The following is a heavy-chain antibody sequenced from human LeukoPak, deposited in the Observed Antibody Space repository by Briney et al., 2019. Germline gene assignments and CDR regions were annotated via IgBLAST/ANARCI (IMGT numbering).Heavy chain of an antibody. J-gene: IGHJ5*02. V-gene: IGHV4-4*02. Sequence: SETLSPTCAVSGGSISSSNWWSWVRQPPGKGLEWIGEINHSGSTNYNPSLKSRVTISVDTSKNQFSLKLSSVTAADTAVYYCARGKGVKDWFDPWGQGTLVTVSS. D-gene: IGHD2-8*01. CDR2: INHSGST. CDR1: GGSISSSNW. CDR3: ARGKGVKDWFDP.